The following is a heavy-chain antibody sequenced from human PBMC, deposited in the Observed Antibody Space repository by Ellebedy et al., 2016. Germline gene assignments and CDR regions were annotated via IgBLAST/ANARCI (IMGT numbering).Heavy chain of an antibody. D-gene: IGHD3-3*01. CDR3: AREGSEWSRDY. Sequence: GESLKISXAASGFNFTGYSMTWVRQAPGKGLEWVATIVFSGTATYYSDSVKGRFIISRDNAKNSLFLQMNSLRVEDTAVYYCAREGSEWSRDYWGQGTLVTVSP. V-gene: IGHV3-21*01. CDR1: GFNFTGYS. CDR2: IVFSGTAT. J-gene: IGHJ4*02.